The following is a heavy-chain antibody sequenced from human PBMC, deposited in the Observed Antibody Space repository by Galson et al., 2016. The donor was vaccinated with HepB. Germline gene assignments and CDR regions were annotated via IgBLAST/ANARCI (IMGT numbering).Heavy chain of an antibody. J-gene: IGHJ6*02. CDR1: GSSISRYY. V-gene: IGHV4-59*01. CDR3: ARSGRGVESLYYYYGMDV. Sequence: ETLSLTCTVSGSSISRYYWSWIRQPPGKGLEWIGYIYYSGSTNYNPSLKSRVIISVGTSKNQFYLKLSSVTAADTAVYYCARSGRGVESLYYYYGMDVWGQGTTVTVSS. CDR2: IYYSGST. D-gene: IGHD3-10*01.